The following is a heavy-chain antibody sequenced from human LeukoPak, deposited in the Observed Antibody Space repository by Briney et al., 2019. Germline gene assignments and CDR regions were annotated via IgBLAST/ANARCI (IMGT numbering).Heavy chain of an antibody. D-gene: IGHD4-17*01. CDR1: GFTFSSYS. V-gene: IGHV3-21*01. Sequence: PGGSLRLSCAASGFTFSSYSMNWVRQAPGKGLEWVSSIRSSSSYIYYADSVKGRFTISRDNAKNSLYLQMNSLRAEDTAVYYCARGDLYGDYGIDYWGQGTLVTVSS. CDR3: ARGDLYGDYGIDY. J-gene: IGHJ4*02. CDR2: IRSSSSYI.